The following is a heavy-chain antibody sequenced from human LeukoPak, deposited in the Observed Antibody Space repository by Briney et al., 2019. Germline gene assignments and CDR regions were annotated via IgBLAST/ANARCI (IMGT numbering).Heavy chain of an antibody. J-gene: IGHJ4*02. D-gene: IGHD3-16*01. CDR1: DDSISDYY. CDR2: IHNSGTS. V-gene: IGHV4-59*01. Sequence: PSETLSLTCTVSDDSISDYYRGWIRQPPGKGLEWIGYIHNSGTSTYNLSLKSRVTISADTPKNQFSLKLNSMTTADTAVYYCTRGAGWLIDYWGQGILVTVSS. CDR3: TRGAGWLIDY.